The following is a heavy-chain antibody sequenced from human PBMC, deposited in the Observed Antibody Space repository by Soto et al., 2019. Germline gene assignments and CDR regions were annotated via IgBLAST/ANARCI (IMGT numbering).Heavy chain of an antibody. V-gene: IGHV3-23*01. CDR3: AKATRGGAATLIRDY. D-gene: IGHD6-13*01. J-gene: IGHJ4*02. CDR1: GFTFSIYA. CDR2: ISGSGGST. Sequence: VQLLESGGGLVQPGGSLRLSCAAAGFTFSIYAMSWARQAPGKGLEWVSAISGSGGSTYYADSVKGRFTISRDNSKNTLYLQMNSLRADDTAVYYCAKATRGGAATLIRDYWGQGTLVTVSS.